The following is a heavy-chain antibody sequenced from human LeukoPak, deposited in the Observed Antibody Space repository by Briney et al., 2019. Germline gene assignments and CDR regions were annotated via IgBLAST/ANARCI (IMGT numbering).Heavy chain of an antibody. CDR2: SYSGGST. CDR1: GFTVSSNY. J-gene: IGHJ4*02. Sequence: GGSLRLSCAASGFTVSSNYMSWVRQAPGKGLEWVSVSYSGGSTYYADSVKGRFTISRDNAKNSLYLQMNSLRAEDTAVYYCARARLAVAGNYFENWGQGTLVTVSS. V-gene: IGHV3-66*01. D-gene: IGHD6-19*01. CDR3: ARARLAVAGNYFEN.